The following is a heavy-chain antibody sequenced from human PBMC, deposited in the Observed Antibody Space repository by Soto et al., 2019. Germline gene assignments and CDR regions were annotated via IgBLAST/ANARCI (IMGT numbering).Heavy chain of an antibody. CDR1: GFTFSNYG. D-gene: IGHD6-19*01. CDR2: ISYDGSNK. Sequence: LRLSCAASGFTFSNYGMHWVRQAPGKGLEWVAVISYDGSNKYYADSVKGRFTISRDNSKNTLYLQMNSLRAEDTAVYYCARVTIPYSSGPFDYWGQGTLVTVSS. CDR3: ARVTIPYSSGPFDY. J-gene: IGHJ4*02. V-gene: IGHV3-30*03.